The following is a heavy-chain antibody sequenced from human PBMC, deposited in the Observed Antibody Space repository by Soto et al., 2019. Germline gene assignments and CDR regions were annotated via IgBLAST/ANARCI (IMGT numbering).Heavy chain of an antibody. CDR1: GFTVSNNY. V-gene: IGHV3-66*01. Sequence: EVLLVESGGGFVQPGGSLRLSCAASGFTVSNNYMTWVRQAPGKGLEWVSVIQGGGSISYADSVRDRFTISRDRSKNTVFLQMSSLRPEDTAVYFCARGEGSGSNALGDWGQGPLVTVSS. CDR2: IQGGGSI. D-gene: IGHD3-10*01. J-gene: IGHJ4*02. CDR3: ARGEGSGSNALGD.